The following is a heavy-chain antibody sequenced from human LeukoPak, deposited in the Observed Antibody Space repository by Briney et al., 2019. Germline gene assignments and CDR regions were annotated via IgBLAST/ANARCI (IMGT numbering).Heavy chain of an antibody. D-gene: IGHD3-10*01. J-gene: IGHJ5*02. CDR2: INHSGST. CDR3: ARGSARKRWFGELSGYWFDP. CDR1: GGSFSGYY. Sequence: SETLSLTCAVYGGSFSGYYWSWIRQPPGKGLEWIGEINHSGSTNYNPSLKSRVTISVDTSKNQFSLKLSSVTAADTAVYYCARGSARKRWFGELSGYWFDPWGQGTLVTVSS. V-gene: IGHV4-34*01.